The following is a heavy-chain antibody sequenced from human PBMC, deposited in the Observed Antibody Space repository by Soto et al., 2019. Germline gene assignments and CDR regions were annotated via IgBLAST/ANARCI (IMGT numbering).Heavy chain of an antibody. V-gene: IGHV3-15*07. CDR1: GFTFSNAW. CDR3: TTDPPDENGALNYDFWSGYIDYYYYGMDV. J-gene: IGHJ6*02. D-gene: IGHD3-3*01. Sequence: GGSLRLSCAASGFTFSNAWMNWVRQAPGKGLEWVGRIKSKTDGGTTDYAAPVKGRFTISRDDSKNTLSLQMNSQKTEDTTVYYCTTDPPDENGALNYDFWSGYIDYYYYGMDVWGQGTTVTVSS. CDR2: IKSKTDGGTT.